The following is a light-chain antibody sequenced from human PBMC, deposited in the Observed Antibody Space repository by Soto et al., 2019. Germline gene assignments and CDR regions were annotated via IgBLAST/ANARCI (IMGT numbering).Light chain of an antibody. Sequence: VLTQPASVSGSPGQAITISRTGTNSEVGGYNFVSWYQQHPGKAPKLMIYVVSNRPSGVSNRFSGSKSGNTASLTISGLQAEDEADYYCSSYTSSSTLYVFGTGTKVTVL. V-gene: IGLV2-14*01. CDR1: NSEVGGYNF. CDR2: VVS. J-gene: IGLJ1*01. CDR3: SSYTSSSTLYV.